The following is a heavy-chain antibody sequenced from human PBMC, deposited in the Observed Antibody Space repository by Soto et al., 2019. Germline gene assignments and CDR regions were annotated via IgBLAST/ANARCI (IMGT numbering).Heavy chain of an antibody. CDR1: GGSISDGAYY. Sequence: QVQLQESGPGLVKPSQTLSLTCTVSGGSISDGAYYWSWIRQPPGKGLEWIGHIYDSGNTYNNPSLKRRLTISVDTSKNHLSLNLNSVTAADTAVYYCASGLSGDKVDQWGQGTLVTVSS. CDR2: IYDSGNT. CDR3: ASGLSGDKVDQ. D-gene: IGHD2-21*01. J-gene: IGHJ4*02. V-gene: IGHV4-30-4*01.